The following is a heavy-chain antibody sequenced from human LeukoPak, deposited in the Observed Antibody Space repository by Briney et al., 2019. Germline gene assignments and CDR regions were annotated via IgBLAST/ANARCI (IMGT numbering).Heavy chain of an antibody. CDR1: GGSISSYY. J-gene: IGHJ4*02. D-gene: IGHD6-19*01. Sequence: SETLSLTCTVSGGSISSYYWCWIWQPAGKGLEWIGRIYTSGSTNYNPSLKSRVTMSVDTSKNQFSLKLSSVTAADTDVYYCARVYSSGWYWFDYWGQGTLVTVSS. CDR3: ARVYSSGWYWFDY. V-gene: IGHV4-4*07. CDR2: IYTSGST.